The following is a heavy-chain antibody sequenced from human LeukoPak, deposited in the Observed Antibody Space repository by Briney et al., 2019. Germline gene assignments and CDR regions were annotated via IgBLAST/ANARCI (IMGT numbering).Heavy chain of an antibody. CDR3: AQSTSMRYFFDL. D-gene: IGHD2-8*01. Sequence: TGGSLRLSCAASGFSFNRCAVAWVRQAPGKGLEWVSSISGSGGRTFFADSVKGRFTVSRDNSVFLQMNSLRAEDTALYYCAQSTSMRYFFDLWGRGTLVTVSS. J-gene: IGHJ2*01. V-gene: IGHV3-23*01. CDR2: ISGSGGRT. CDR1: GFSFNRCA.